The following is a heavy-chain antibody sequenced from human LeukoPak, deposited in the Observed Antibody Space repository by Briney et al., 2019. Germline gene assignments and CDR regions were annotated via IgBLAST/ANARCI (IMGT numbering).Heavy chain of an antibody. V-gene: IGHV3-23*01. Sequence: GGSLRLSCTASGFTFSSYAMNWVRQAPGKGLEWVSAISGGGGTTYYTDSMKGRFTISRDNAKNSLYLQMNSLRAEDTAVYYCARDLGRVRNWFDPWGQGTLVTVSS. D-gene: IGHD1-26*01. CDR2: ISGGGGTT. J-gene: IGHJ5*02. CDR3: ARDLGRVRNWFDP. CDR1: GFTFSSYA.